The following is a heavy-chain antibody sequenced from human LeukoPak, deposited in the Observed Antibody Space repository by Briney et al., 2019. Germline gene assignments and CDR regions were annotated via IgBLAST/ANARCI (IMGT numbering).Heavy chain of an antibody. CDR1: GFTFRSYA. D-gene: IGHD3-22*01. Sequence: GGSLRLSCAASGFTFRSYAMSWVRQAPGKGLEWVSGISDSGGSTYYADSVKGRFTISRDNSKNTVYLQMNSLRAEDTAVYYCAKYYFDSSGYSSPPDYWGQGTLVTVSS. CDR3: AKYYFDSSGYSSPPDY. V-gene: IGHV3-23*01. J-gene: IGHJ4*02. CDR2: ISDSGGST.